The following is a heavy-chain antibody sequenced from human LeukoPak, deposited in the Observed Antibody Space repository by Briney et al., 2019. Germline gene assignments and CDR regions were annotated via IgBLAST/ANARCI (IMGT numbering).Heavy chain of an antibody. CDR3: ARGREWWLYYFDY. CDR1: GGTFSSYA. J-gene: IGHJ4*02. Sequence: GASVKVSCKASGGTFSSYAISWVRQAPGQGLEWMGGIIPIFGTANYAQKFQGRVTITADESTSTAYMELSSLRSEDTAVYYCARGREWWLYYFDYWGQGALVTVSS. CDR2: IIPIFGTA. V-gene: IGHV1-69*13. D-gene: IGHD2-15*01.